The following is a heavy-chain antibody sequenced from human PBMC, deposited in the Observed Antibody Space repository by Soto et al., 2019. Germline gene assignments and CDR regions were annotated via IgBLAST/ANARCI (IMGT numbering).Heavy chain of an antibody. J-gene: IGHJ4*02. CDR3: PGDKRWLSRGEGVY. CDR1: GYTFTSYG. V-gene: IGHV1-18*01. CDR2: ISAYNGNT. D-gene: IGHD5-12*01. Sequence: QVQLVQSGAEVKKPGASVKVSCKASGYTFTSYGISWVRQAPGQGLEWMGWISAYNGNTNYAQKLQGRVTMTTDTATSTAYMELRSLRSDDTAMYYWPGDKRWLSRGEGVYWGQGTLVTVSS.